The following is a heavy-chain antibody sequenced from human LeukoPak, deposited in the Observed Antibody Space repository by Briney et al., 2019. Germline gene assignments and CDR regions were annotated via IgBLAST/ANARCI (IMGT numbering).Heavy chain of an antibody. V-gene: IGHV3-23*01. CDR3: AKGPRGVPTTLDY. D-gene: IGHD1-1*01. CDR1: GFTFSRYA. Sequence: GGSLRLSCAASGFTFSRYAMSWVRQAPGKGLEWVSSISGSGVSTYYADSVKGRFTISRDNSKNTLYLQMNSLRAEDTAVYYCAKGPRGVPTTLDYWGQGTLVTVSS. J-gene: IGHJ4*02. CDR2: ISGSGVST.